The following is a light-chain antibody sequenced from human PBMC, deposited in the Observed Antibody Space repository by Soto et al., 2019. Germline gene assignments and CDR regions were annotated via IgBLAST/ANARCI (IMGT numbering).Light chain of an antibody. CDR2: DAS. Sequence: EIVLTQSPVTLSLSPGERATLSCGASQSISSGYLAWYQQKPGLAPRLLIYDASNRATGIPDRFSGSGSGTDFTLTISSLEPEDFAVYYCQQYGSSPLTFGGGTKVEI. J-gene: IGKJ4*01. CDR3: QQYGSSPLT. V-gene: IGKV3D-20*01. CDR1: QSISSGY.